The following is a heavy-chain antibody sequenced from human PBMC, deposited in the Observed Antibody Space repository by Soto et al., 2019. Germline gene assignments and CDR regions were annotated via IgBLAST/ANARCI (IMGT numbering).Heavy chain of an antibody. J-gene: IGHJ4*02. D-gene: IGHD3-22*01. CDR1: GFTFSNYA. Sequence: QVQLVESGGGVVQPGRSLRLSCAVYGFTFSNYAMHWVRQAPGKGLEWVAVISYDDANKYYAASMKGRFTISRDNSKNPLYLASINLRAVYTAVYYCARDAGYYESSGSYSYYFDNWDQGTLVTGSS. CDR2: ISYDDANK. V-gene: IGHV3-30-3*01. CDR3: ARDAGYYESSGSYSYYFDN.